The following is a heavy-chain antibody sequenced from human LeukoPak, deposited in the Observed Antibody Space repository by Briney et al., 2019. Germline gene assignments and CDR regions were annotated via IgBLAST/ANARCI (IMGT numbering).Heavy chain of an antibody. CDR3: ARHRIIAAIGAFDY. CDR2: INHSGST. D-gene: IGHD6-6*01. CDR1: GGSFGGYY. Sequence: SETLSLTCAVYGGSFGGYYWSWIRQPPGKGLEWIGEINHSGSTNYNPSLKSRVTISVDTSKNQFSLKLSSVTAADTAVYYCARHRIIAAIGAFDYWGQGTLVTVSS. J-gene: IGHJ4*02. V-gene: IGHV4-34*01.